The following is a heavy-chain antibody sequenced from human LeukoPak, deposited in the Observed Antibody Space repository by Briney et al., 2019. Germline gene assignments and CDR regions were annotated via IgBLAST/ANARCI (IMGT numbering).Heavy chain of an antibody. V-gene: IGHV7-4-1*02. CDR3: ASEGFGEFSSFDY. CDR2: INTNTGNP. D-gene: IGHD3-10*01. Sequence: ASVKVSCKASGYTFTSYAMNWVRQAPGQGLEWMGWINTNTGNPTCAQGFTGRFVFSLDTSVSTAYLQISSLKAEDTAVYYCASEGFGEFSSFDYWGQGTLVTVSS. CDR1: GYTFTSYA. J-gene: IGHJ4*02.